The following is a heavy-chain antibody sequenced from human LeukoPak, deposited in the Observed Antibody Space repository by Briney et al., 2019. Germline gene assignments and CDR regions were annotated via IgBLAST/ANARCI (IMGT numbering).Heavy chain of an antibody. CDR2: IYYSGST. V-gene: IGHV4-39*01. D-gene: IGHD3-3*01. J-gene: IGHJ5*02. Sequence: SETLSLTCTVSGGSISSSSYYWGWIRQPPGKGLEWIGSIYYSGSTYYNPSLKSRVTISVDTSKNQFSLKLSSVTAADTAVYYCARRLGPRVLRFLEWLSNWFDPWGQGTLVTASS. CDR3: ARRLGPRVLRFLEWLSNWFDP. CDR1: GGSISSSSYY.